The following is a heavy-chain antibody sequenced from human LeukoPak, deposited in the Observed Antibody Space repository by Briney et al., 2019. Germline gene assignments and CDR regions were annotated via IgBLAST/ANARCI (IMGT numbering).Heavy chain of an antibody. D-gene: IGHD6-13*01. V-gene: IGHV3-30*04. J-gene: IGHJ6*04. Sequence: PGRSLTLPCAPCGFPLWIYAVHGPPHARDEAVVGGAYISDDGSNKYYADSVKGRFTISRDNSKNTLYLQMNSLRAEDTAMYYCARVRLAAFDYYYGMDVWGKGTTVTVSS. CDR2: ISDDGSNK. CDR3: ARVRLAAFDYYYGMDV. CDR1: GFPLWIYA.